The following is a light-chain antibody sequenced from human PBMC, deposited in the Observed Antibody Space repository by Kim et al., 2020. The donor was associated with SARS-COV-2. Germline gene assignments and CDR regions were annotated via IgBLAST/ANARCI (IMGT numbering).Light chain of an antibody. Sequence: EIVLTQSPGILSLSPGDRATLSCRASQSVGSRYLAWYQQKPGQAPRLLIYSASSRATGIPDRFSGSGSGTDFTLTVSGLEPEDFAVYYCQHHHGSSPYTFGQGTKLEIK. V-gene: IGKV3-20*01. CDR2: SAS. J-gene: IGKJ2*01. CDR3: QHHHGSSPYT. CDR1: QSVGSRY.